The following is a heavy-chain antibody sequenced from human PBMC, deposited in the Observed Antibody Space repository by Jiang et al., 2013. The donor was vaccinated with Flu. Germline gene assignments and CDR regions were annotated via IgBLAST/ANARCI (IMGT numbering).Heavy chain of an antibody. Sequence: QSGSELKKPGASVKVSCKASGYTFTSYAMNWVRQAPGQGLEWMGWINTNTGNPTYAQGFTERFVFSLDTSVSTAYLQICSLKAEDTAVYYCARDKRVVAAKVRDWFDPGAREPWSPSP. V-gene: IGHV7-4-1*01. CDR3: ARDKRVVAAKVRDWFDP. D-gene: IGHD2-15*01. CDR1: GYTFTSYA. J-gene: IGHJ5*02. CDR2: INTNTGNP.